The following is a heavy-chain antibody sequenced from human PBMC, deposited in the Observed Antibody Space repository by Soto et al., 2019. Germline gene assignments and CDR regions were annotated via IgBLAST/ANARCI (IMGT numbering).Heavy chain of an antibody. CDR1: GYSFSRYW. D-gene: IGHD3-22*01. J-gene: IGHJ4*02. Sequence: VESVKISCNGSGYSFSRYWIAWVRQTPWKGLEWMGLIYPGDSDTRYSPSFQGQVTISADKSITTAYLQWSSLKASDTAIYYCARDTFSGDSSGPHYWGQGTLVTVSS. CDR2: IYPGDSDT. V-gene: IGHV5-51*01. CDR3: ARDTFSGDSSGPHY.